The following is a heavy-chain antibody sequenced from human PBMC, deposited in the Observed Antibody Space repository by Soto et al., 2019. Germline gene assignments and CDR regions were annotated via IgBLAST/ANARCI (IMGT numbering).Heavy chain of an antibody. V-gene: IGHV3-48*02. CDR1: TSTFSRYG. CDR2: ISPSGVTI. CDR3: VRGGTTVDSIGDH. Sequence: EVLLVESGGGLVQSGGSLRLSCAASTSTFSRYGMNWVRQAPGKGLEWISFISPSGVTIYYADSVRGRFTISRDNAKNTLFCQINTLRDDDTAVYYCVRGGTTVDSIGDHWGQGNLVTGST. D-gene: IGHD4-17*01. J-gene: IGHJ4*02.